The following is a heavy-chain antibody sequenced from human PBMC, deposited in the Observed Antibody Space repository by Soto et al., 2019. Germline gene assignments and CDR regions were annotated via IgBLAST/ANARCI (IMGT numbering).Heavy chain of an antibody. Sequence: LRLSCAASGFIFSSYSMSWVRQAPGKGLEWVSAISGSGGSTYYADSVKGRFTISRDNSKNTLYLQMNSLRAEDTAVYYCARRSSSWYFDYWGQGTLVTVSS. CDR1: GFIFSSYS. V-gene: IGHV3-23*01. J-gene: IGHJ4*02. CDR3: ARRSSSWYFDY. D-gene: IGHD6-13*01. CDR2: ISGSGGST.